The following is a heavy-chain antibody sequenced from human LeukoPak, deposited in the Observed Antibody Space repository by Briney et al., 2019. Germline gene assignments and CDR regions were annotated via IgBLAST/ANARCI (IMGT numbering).Heavy chain of an antibody. D-gene: IGHD4-17*01. CDR3: ARLTTTVTSFDY. CDR1: GYTFTGYY. J-gene: IGHJ4*02. V-gene: IGHV1-2*02. CDR2: INPNSGGT. Sequence: ASVKVSCKASGYTFTGYYMHWVRQAPGQGLEWMGWINPNSGGTNYAQKFQGRVTMTRDTSISTAYMEMTSLRSDDTPVYYCARLTTTVTSFDYWGQGTLVTVSS.